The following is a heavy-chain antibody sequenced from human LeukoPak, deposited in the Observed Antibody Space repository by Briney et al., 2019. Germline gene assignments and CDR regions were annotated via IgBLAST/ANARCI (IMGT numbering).Heavy chain of an antibody. CDR3: AREGITAFDI. J-gene: IGHJ3*02. D-gene: IGHD3-10*01. Sequence: PGGSLRLSCAASGITFSNAWMSWVRQAPGKGLEWVSYISSYSSTIYYADSVKGRFTISRDNAKNSLYLQMNSLRDEDTAVYYCAREGITAFDIWGQGTMVTVSS. V-gene: IGHV3-48*02. CDR1: GITFSNAW. CDR2: ISSYSSTI.